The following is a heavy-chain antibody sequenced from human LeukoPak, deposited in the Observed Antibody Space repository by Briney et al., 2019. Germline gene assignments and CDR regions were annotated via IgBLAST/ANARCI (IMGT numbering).Heavy chain of an antibody. CDR3: ARAAAAGRGGNWFDP. V-gene: IGHV4-34*01. Sequence: SETLSLTCAVYGGSFSGYYWSWIRQPPGKGLEWIGEINHSGSTNYNPSLKSRATISVDTSKNQFSLKLSSVTAADTAVYYCARAAAAGRGGNWFDPWGQGTLVTVSS. CDR1: GGSFSGYY. J-gene: IGHJ5*02. CDR2: INHSGST. D-gene: IGHD6-13*01.